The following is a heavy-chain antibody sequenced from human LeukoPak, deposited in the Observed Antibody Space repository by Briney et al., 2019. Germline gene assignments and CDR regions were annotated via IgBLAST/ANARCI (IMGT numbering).Heavy chain of an antibody. D-gene: IGHD2-21*01. J-gene: IGHJ4*02. V-gene: IGHV3-66*04. CDR1: GFTFSDYA. Sequence: GGSLRLSCAASGFTFSDYAMSWVRQAPGKGLGWVSVISSGGSTDYADSVKGRFTISRDNSKDTLYLQMNSLRAEDTAVYFCAKRGVVIRVILVGFHKEAYYFDSWGQGALVTVSS. CDR2: ISSGGST. CDR3: AKRGVVIRVILVGFHKEAYYFDS.